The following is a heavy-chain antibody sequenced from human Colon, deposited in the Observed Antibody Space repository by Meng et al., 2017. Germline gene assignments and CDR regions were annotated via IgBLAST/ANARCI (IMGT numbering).Heavy chain of an antibody. D-gene: IGHD3-16*01. Sequence: QVQLQASGPGLVRPSETLSLICAVSGASVRSPDHQWGWVRQPPGKGLEWIGYARIDYANTNYNPSLKSRVNVSLDTSKNQFSLNVRSVTAADTAAYYCARDYWGSLDFWGQGILVTVSS. CDR2: ARIDYANT. CDR3: ARDYWGSLDF. V-gene: IGHV4-61*08. J-gene: IGHJ4*02. CDR1: GASVRSPDHQ.